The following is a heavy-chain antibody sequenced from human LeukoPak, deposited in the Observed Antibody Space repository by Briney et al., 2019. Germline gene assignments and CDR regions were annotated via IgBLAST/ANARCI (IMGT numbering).Heavy chain of an antibody. J-gene: IGHJ4*02. V-gene: IGHV5-51*01. CDR2: IYPDDSDT. D-gene: IGHD3-22*01. CDR3: ARSRVSSSYYYFI. CDR1: GYTFINYW. Sequence: GESLKFSSEASGYTFINYWIGWVRQMPGQGLEWMGIIYPDDSDTKYSTSFHGQVTISAEKSISTASLLWSSLMPSETALCYCARSRVSSSYYYFIWGQETLVTVSS.